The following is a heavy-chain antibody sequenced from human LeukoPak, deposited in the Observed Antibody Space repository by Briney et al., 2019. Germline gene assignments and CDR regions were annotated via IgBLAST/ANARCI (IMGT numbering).Heavy chain of an antibody. D-gene: IGHD3-22*01. CDR1: GFTFSSYG. V-gene: IGHV3-21*01. J-gene: IGHJ6*03. CDR3: ARVPITMIVVVPNYYMDV. CDR2: ISCSSSYI. Sequence: GGSLRLSCAASGFTFSSYGMHWVRQAPGKGLELVSSISCSSSYIYYADSVKGRFTISRDNAKNSLYLQMNGLRAEDTAVYYCARVPITMIVVVPNYYMDVWGKGTTVTVSS.